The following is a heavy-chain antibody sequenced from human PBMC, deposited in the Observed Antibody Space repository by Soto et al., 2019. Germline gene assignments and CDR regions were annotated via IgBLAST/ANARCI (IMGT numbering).Heavy chain of an antibody. J-gene: IGHJ4*02. V-gene: IGHV3-23*01. CDR3: AKGPFGDLSYYPDF. CDR2: ISGSGHRS. CDR1: GFSFSAYA. Sequence: PGGSLRLSCAASGFSFSAYAMTWVRQPPGQGLEWVSSISGSGHRSYVAESLKGRFTISRDNSRDTVFLQMDSLSADDTAVYYCAKGPFGDLSYYPDFWGQGALVTVSS. D-gene: IGHD3-10*01.